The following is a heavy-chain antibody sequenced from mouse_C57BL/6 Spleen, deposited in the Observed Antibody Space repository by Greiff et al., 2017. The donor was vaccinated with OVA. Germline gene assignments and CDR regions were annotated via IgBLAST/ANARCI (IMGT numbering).Heavy chain of an antibody. CDR1: GYTFTSYW. Sequence: VQLQQPGTELVKPGASVKLSCKASGYTFTSYWMHWVKQRPGQGLEWIGNINPSNGGTKYNEKFKSKATLTVDKSSSTAYMQLSSLTSEDSAVYYGARGNLDSNYFDYWGQGTTLTVSS. CDR2: INPSNGGT. V-gene: IGHV1-53*01. CDR3: ARGNLDSNYFDY. D-gene: IGHD2-5*01. J-gene: IGHJ2*01.